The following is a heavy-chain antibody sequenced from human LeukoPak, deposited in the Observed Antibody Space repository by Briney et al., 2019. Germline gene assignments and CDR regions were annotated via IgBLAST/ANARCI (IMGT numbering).Heavy chain of an antibody. J-gene: IGHJ3*02. CDR3: ATGRSITLIRGFALSDGFDS. CDR2: TDTSTNYI. D-gene: IGHD3-10*01. V-gene: IGHV3-21*01. CDR1: GFTFSTYS. Sequence: AGGSLRLSCAASGFTFSTYSMNWVRQAPGKGLEWVSFTDTSTNYIYYGESMKGRFTISRDNAQNSLYLHMNGLRPEDTAVYYCATGRSITLIRGFALSDGFDSWGQGTMVTV.